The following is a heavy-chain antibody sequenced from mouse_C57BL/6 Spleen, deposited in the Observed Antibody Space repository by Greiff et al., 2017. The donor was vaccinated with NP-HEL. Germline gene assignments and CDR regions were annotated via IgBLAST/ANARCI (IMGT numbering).Heavy chain of an antibody. CDR2: IYPGDGDT. CDR1: GYAFSSYW. J-gene: IGHJ4*01. V-gene: IGHV1-80*01. Sequence: QVQLKESGAELVKPGASVKISCKASGYAFSSYWMNWVKQRPGKGLEWIGQIYPGDGDTNYNGKFKGTATLTAEKSSSTAYMQLSSLTSEDSAVYFCASDYAMDDWGQGTSVTVSS. CDR3: ASDYAMDD.